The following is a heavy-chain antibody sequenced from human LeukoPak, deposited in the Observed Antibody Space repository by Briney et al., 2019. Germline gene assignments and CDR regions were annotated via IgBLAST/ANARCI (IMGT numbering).Heavy chain of an antibody. V-gene: IGHV2-5*01. CDR3: ARSLSYSSSWYPDY. J-gene: IGHJ4*02. Sequence: SGPTLVNPTQTLTLTCTFSGFSLSTSGVGVGWIRQPPGKALEWLALIYWNDDKRYSPSLKSRLTITKDTSKNQVVLTMTNMYPVDTATYYCARSLSYSSSWYPDYWGQGTLVTVSS. D-gene: IGHD6-13*01. CDR2: IYWNDDK. CDR1: GFSLSTSGVG.